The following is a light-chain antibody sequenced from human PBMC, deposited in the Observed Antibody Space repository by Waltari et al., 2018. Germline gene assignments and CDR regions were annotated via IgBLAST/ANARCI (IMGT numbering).Light chain of an antibody. V-gene: IGKV1-33*01. CDR2: DAS. CDR1: QDISNY. CDR3: QQYDNLPPLT. Sequence: DIQMTQSPSSLSASVGDRVTITCQASQDISNYLNWYQQNPGKAPTLLIYDASNLETGVPSRFSGSGSGTDFTFTISSLQPEDIATYYCQQYDNLPPLTFGGGTKVEIK. J-gene: IGKJ4*01.